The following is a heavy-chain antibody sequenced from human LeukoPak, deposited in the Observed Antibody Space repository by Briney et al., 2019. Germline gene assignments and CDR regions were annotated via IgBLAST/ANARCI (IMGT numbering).Heavy chain of an antibody. CDR1: GGSISSSTYY. J-gene: IGHJ4*02. Sequence: PSETLSLTCTVSGGSISSSTYYWGWIRQSPGKGLEWIGSVHYSGGSYYNPSLKSRVTISLNTSKNQFSLKLSSVTAADTAVYYCARVEGKAVAGPYVDYWGQGTLVTVSS. CDR3: ARVEGKAVAGPYVDY. D-gene: IGHD6-19*01. CDR2: VHYSGGS. V-gene: IGHV4-39*07.